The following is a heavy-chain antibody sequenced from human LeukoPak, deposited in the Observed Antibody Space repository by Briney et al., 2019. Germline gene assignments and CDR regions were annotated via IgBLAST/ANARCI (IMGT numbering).Heavy chain of an antibody. CDR3: ARHDYDSDSFDI. D-gene: IGHD3-16*01. Sequence: PGGSLRLSCKGSGYSFTSYWIIWVRQMPGKGLEWMGRIDPSASYTNYSPSFKGHVTISADKSIRTAYLQWSTLKATDTAMYYCARHDYDSDSFDIWGQGTVVAVSS. V-gene: IGHV5-10-1*01. CDR1: GYSFTSYW. J-gene: IGHJ3*02. CDR2: IDPSASYT.